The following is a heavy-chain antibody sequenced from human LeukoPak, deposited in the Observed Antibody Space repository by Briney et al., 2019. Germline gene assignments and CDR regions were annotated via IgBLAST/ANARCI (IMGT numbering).Heavy chain of an antibody. CDR1: GFTFSSYG. CDR2: IWYDGSNK. D-gene: IGHD1-26*01. J-gene: IGHJ4*02. CDR3: ARDSVGAPAMVDY. V-gene: IGHV3-33*01. Sequence: GGSLRLSCAASGFTFSSYGMHWVHQAPGKGLEWVAVIWYDGSNKYYADSVKGRFTISRDNSKNTLYLQMNTLRAERTAGYYCARDSVGAPAMVDYWGQGTLVTVSS.